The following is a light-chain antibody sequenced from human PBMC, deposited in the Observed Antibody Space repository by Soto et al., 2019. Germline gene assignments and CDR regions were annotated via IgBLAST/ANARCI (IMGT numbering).Light chain of an antibody. V-gene: IGKV3D-11*02. J-gene: IGKJ4*01. CDR1: QSVSSY. Sequence: EIVLTQSPATLSLSPGERATLSCRASQSVSSYLAWYQQKPGQAPRLLIYDASNRATGIPARFSGSGPGTDFTLTISSQEPEDFAVYYCQQRSNWPPTFGGGTKVEIK. CDR2: DAS. CDR3: QQRSNWPPT.